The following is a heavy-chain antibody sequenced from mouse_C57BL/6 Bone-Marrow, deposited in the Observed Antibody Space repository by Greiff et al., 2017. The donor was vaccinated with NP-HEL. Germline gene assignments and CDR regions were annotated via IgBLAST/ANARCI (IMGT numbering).Heavy chain of an antibody. V-gene: IGHV5-17*01. CDR1: GFTFSDYG. D-gene: IGHD1-1*01. CDR3: ARCGYYYGSSPYWYFDV. CDR2: ISSGSSTI. J-gene: IGHJ1*03. Sequence: EVNVVESGGGLVKPGGSLKLSCAASGFTFSDYGMHWVRQAPEKGLEWVAYISSGSSTIYYADTVKGRFTISRDNAKNTLFLQMTSLRSEDTAMYYCARCGYYYGSSPYWYFDVWGTGTTVTVSS.